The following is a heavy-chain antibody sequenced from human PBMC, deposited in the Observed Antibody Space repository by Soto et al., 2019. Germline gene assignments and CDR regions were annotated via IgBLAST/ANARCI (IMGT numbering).Heavy chain of an antibody. J-gene: IGHJ4*02. CDR1: GFTFGSYT. V-gene: IGHV3-21*02. Sequence: EVQLVESGGGLVKPGGSLRLSCATSGFTFGSYTMNWVRQAPGKGLEWVSCISSASSYIYYADSVQGRFTISRDNSENSLYLHMNSLRADDTAVYYCARRSGYAYGSLDHWGQGVLVTVSS. CDR2: ISSASSYI. D-gene: IGHD5-18*01. CDR3: ARRSGYAYGSLDH.